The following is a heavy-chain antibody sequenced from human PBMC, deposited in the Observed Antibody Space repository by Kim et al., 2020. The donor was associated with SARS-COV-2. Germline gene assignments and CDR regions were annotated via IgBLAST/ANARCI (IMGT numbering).Heavy chain of an antibody. CDR3: ARQGSGSYYYYGMDV. Sequence: PSFQGQVTISADKSISTAYLQWSSLKASDTAMYYCARQGSGSYYYYGMDVWGQGTTVTVSS. D-gene: IGHD3-10*01. J-gene: IGHJ6*02. V-gene: IGHV5-51*01.